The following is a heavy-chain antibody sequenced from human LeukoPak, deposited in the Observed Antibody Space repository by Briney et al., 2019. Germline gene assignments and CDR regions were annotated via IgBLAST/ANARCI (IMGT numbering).Heavy chain of an antibody. V-gene: IGHV4-59*01. Sequence: SETLSLTCTVSGGSISTYYWSWIRQPPGKGLEWIGYIYYSGSTNYNPSLKSRVTISVDMSNNRFSLKLSSVTAADTAVYYCARESVYSGRYYAFDIWGQGTMVTVSS. CDR2: IYYSGST. CDR1: GGSISTYY. D-gene: IGHD1-26*01. CDR3: ARESVYSGRYYAFDI. J-gene: IGHJ3*02.